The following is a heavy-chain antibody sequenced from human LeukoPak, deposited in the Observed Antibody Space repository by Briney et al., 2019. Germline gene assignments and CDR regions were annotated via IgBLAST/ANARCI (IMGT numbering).Heavy chain of an antibody. J-gene: IGHJ4*02. D-gene: IGHD6-13*01. CDR2: IKQDGSEK. V-gene: IGHV3-7*03. Sequence: PGGSLRLSCAASGFTFSSYEMNWVRQAPGKGLEWVANIKQDGSEKYYVDSVKGRFTISRDNAKNSLYLQMNSLRAEDTAVYYCARDRSSWSLDYWGQGTLVTVSS. CDR1: GFTFSSYE. CDR3: ARDRSSWSLDY.